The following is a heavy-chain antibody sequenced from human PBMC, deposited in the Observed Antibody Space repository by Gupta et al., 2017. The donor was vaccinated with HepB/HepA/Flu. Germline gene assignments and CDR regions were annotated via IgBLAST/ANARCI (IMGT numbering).Heavy chain of an antibody. V-gene: IGHV3-73*02. D-gene: IGHD1-26*01. CDR3: TRRIASYGLDY. J-gene: IGHJ4*02. CDR2: IRSKADNYAT. CDR1: GFTFSGSA. Sequence: EVQLVESGGGLVQPGGSLKLSCAASGFTFSGSAMHWVRQASGKGLEWVGRIRSKADNYATADAASVRGRFTISRDESKHTAYLQVNSLKTEDTAVYYCTRRIASYGLDYWGQGTLVTVSS.